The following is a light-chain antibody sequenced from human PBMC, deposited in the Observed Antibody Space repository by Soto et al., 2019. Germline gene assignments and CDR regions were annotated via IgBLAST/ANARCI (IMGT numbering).Light chain of an antibody. CDR3: QQRDSWPYT. J-gene: IGKJ2*01. CDR1: LSIRRY. Sequence: EIVLTQSPATLSLSPGERATLSCRASLSIRRYSAWYQQKPGQAPRLLMYDASNRATGIPARFSGSGSETDFTLTISGLDPEDFAVYYCQQRDSWPYTFGQGTKLEIK. CDR2: DAS. V-gene: IGKV3-11*01.